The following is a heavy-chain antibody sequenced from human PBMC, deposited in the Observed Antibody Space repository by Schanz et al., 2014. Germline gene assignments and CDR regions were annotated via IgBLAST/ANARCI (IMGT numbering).Heavy chain of an antibody. J-gene: IGHJ4*02. V-gene: IGHV1-18*01. CDR1: GYTFTSYG. Sequence: QVQLVQSGAEVKKPGASVKVSCKASGYTFTSYGISWVRQAPGQGLEWMGWISAYKGNTNTNYAQKVQGRVTMTTDTSTSTAYMELRSLRSDDTTVYYCARDRTYYDILTGYSYFDYWGQGTLVTVSS. CDR3: ARDRTYYDILTGYSYFDY. CDR2: ISAYKGNTNT. D-gene: IGHD3-9*01.